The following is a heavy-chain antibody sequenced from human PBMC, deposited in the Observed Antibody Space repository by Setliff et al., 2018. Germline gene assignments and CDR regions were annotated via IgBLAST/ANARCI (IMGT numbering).Heavy chain of an antibody. CDR1: GFSLTASGMC. J-gene: IGHJ4*02. V-gene: IGHV2-70*11. Sequence: VSGPTLVNPTQTLTLTCAFSGFSLTASGMCVTWIRQPPGKTLEWLARIDWDDAKYYRTSLKTRLTISKDTSKNQVVLTMTNMDPVDTATYYCARINMVRGVPPHLDYWGQGTLVTVSS. CDR3: ARINMVRGVPPHLDY. D-gene: IGHD3-10*01. CDR2: IDWDDAK.